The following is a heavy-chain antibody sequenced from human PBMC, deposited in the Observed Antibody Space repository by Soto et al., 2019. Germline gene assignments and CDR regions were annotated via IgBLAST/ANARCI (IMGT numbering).Heavy chain of an antibody. V-gene: IGHV4-4*02. Sequence: SETLSLTSAVSGGSISGSSWWSWIRQSPGKGLEWIGEIYHNGNTNYNPSLKSRVSISVDTSKNQFSLEIYSVTASDTAIYYCARDPGRAVALDWGEGTLVT. J-gene: IGHJ4*02. D-gene: IGHD6-19*01. CDR2: IYHNGNT. CDR1: GGSISGSSW. CDR3: ARDPGRAVALD.